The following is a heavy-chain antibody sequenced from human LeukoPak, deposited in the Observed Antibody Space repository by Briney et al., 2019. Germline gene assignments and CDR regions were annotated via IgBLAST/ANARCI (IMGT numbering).Heavy chain of an antibody. CDR2: IYHSGST. D-gene: IGHD3-22*01. V-gene: IGHV4-38-2*02. J-gene: IGHJ4*02. CDR3: ARVKVVVRYYYDSSGYYFDY. CDR1: GGSISSGYY. Sequence: SETLSLTCTVSGGSISSGYYWGWIRQPPGKGLEWIGSIYHSGSTYYNPSLKSRVTISVDTSKNQFSLKLSSVTAADTAVYYCARVKVVVRYYYDSSGYYFDYWGQGTLVTVSS.